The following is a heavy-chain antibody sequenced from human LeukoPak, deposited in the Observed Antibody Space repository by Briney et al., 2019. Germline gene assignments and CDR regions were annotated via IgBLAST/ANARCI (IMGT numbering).Heavy chain of an antibody. J-gene: IGHJ5*02. D-gene: IGHD2-2*03. CDR1: GGSISSGGYS. CDR2: IYHSGST. Sequence: PSQTLSLTCAVSGGSISSGGYSWSWIRQPPGKGLEWIGYIYHSGSTYYNPSLKSRVTISVDRSKNHFSLKLSSVTAADTAVYYCARGGYCSSTSCSQYNWFDPWGQGTLVTVSS. V-gene: IGHV4-30-2*01. CDR3: ARGGYCSSTSCSQYNWFDP.